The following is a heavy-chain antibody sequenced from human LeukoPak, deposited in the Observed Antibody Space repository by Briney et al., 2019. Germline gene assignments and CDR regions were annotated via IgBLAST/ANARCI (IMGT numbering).Heavy chain of an antibody. CDR1: GSPLRTGAGG. CDR2: FFWDDEE. J-gene: IGHJ4*02. Sequence: SGPPLAHPTQTLTLTCNLSGSPLRTGAGGVGWVRRIPGKVLERLTLFFWDDEEPYSPSLKSRLTISKDTSKNQVVLTMTNMDPVDTATYYCAHRLTYSISWGLYCFDYWGQGTLVTVSS. D-gene: IGHD6-6*01. V-gene: IGHV2-5*02. CDR3: AHRLTYSISWGLYCFDY.